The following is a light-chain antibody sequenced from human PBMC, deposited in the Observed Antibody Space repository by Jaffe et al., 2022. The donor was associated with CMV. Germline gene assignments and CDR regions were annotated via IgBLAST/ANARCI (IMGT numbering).Light chain of an antibody. Sequence: EIVMTQSPATLSVSPGERATLSCRASQSVNKNLAWYQQKPGQAPRLLFYGASARASGIPARFSGSGSGTEFTLTISSLQSEDFAIYYCQHYNNWPSFGQGTKVEIK. CDR1: QSVNKN. J-gene: IGKJ1*01. V-gene: IGKV3D-15*01. CDR2: GAS. CDR3: QHYNNWPS.